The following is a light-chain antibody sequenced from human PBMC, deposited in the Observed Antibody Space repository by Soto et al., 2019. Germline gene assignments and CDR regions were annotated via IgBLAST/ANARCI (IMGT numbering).Light chain of an antibody. CDR3: HQRQYWPPIT. CDR2: DAS. Sequence: VVLTQSPATLSLSPGVRATLSCRTRLSVSVYLDWYQQKPGQAPRLLISDASNRATGIPARFSGSGSGTDFTLTISSLEPEDFAVYYCHQRQYWPPITFGQGTRLEIK. CDR1: LSVSVY. V-gene: IGKV3-11*01. J-gene: IGKJ5*01.